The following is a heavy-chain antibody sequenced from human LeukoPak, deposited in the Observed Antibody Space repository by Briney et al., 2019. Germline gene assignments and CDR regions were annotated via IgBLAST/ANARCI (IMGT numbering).Heavy chain of an antibody. V-gene: IGHV3-15*01. J-gene: IGHJ6*02. CDR2: IKSKTDGGTT. CDR3: TTDPTGYYYYGMDV. CDR1: GFTFGNAW. Sequence: AGGSLRLSCAASGFTFGNAWMSWVRQAPGKGLEWVGRIKSKTDGGTTDYAAPVKGRFTISRDDSKNTLYLQMNSLKTEDTAVYYCTTDPTGYYYYGMDVWGQGTTVTVSS. D-gene: IGHD4-17*01.